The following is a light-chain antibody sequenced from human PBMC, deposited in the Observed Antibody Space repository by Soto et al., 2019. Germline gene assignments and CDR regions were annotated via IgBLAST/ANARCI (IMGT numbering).Light chain of an antibody. Sequence: QSVLTQPPSTSGTPGQRVTISCSGSSSNVGINPVNWYQQFPGTAPRLLIYTNDQRPSGVPGRFSVSRSGTSASLAISGLQSEDEADYYCAAWDDNLYGLVFGGGTKLTVL. J-gene: IGLJ2*01. CDR3: AAWDDNLYGLV. CDR1: SSNVGINP. V-gene: IGLV1-44*01. CDR2: TND.